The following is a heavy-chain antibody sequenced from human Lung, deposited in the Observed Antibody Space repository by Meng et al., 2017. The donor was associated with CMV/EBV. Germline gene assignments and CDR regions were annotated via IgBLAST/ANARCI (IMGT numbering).Heavy chain of an antibody. V-gene: IGHV1-46*01. CDR1: RYIFTSYF. CDR2: INPSGGRT. J-gene: IGHJ4*02. CDR3: ARGRGPSGSWYIDY. Sequence: ASVKVSXKADRYIFTSYFIHWVRQAPGQGLEWMGKINPSGGRTTYAQKFQGRLTMTRNSSTSTIYMEVSSLRSEDAAVHYCARGRGPSGSWYIDYWGQGTLVTVSS. D-gene: IGHD6-13*01.